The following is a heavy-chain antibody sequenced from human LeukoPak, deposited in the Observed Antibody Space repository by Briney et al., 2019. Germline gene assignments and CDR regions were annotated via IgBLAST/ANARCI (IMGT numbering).Heavy chain of an antibody. CDR1: GGSISSSSYY. D-gene: IGHD6-13*01. V-gene: IGHV4-39*07. CDR2: IYYSGST. CDR3: ARDHDSSSWPDGFDP. J-gene: IGHJ5*02. Sequence: SETLSLTCTVSGGSISSSSYYWGWIRQPPGKGLEWIGSIYYSGSTYYNPSLKSRVTISVDTSKNQFSLKLSSVTAADTAVYYCARDHDSSSWPDGFDPWGQGTLVTVSS.